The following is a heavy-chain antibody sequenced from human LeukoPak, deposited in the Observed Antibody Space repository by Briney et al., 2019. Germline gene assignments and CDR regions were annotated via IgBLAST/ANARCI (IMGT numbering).Heavy chain of an antibody. CDR1: GYTFTGYY. V-gene: IGHV1-2*02. CDR3: ARDGGARYYDSSGYYGR. D-gene: IGHD3-22*01. CDR2: INPNSGGT. J-gene: IGHJ4*02. Sequence: ASVKVSCKASGYTFTGYYMHWVRQAPGQGLEWMGWINPNSGGTNYAQKFQGRVTMTRDTSISTAYMELSRLRSDDTAVYYCARDGGARYYDSSGYYGRWGQGTLVTVSS.